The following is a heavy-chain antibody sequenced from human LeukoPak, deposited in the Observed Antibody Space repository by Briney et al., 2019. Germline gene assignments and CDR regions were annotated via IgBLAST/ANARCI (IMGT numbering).Heavy chain of an antibody. D-gene: IGHD3-10*01. CDR3: ARAVGVPAAIRDTNYYGSGSYSPPYFGY. J-gene: IGHJ4*02. CDR2: INHNGNVN. V-gene: IGHV3-7*01. Sequence: QAGGSLRLSCAASGFTFSSYWMNWARQAPGKGLEWVASINHNGNVNYYVDSVKGRFTISRDNAKNSLYLQMNSLRDEDTAVYYCARAVGVPAAIRDTNYYGSGSYSPPYFGYWGQGTLVTVSS. CDR1: GFTFSSYW.